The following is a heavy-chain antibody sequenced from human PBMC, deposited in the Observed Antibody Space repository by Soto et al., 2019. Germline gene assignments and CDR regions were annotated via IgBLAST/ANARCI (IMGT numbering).Heavy chain of an antibody. Sequence: PSETLSLTCTVSGGSISSHYWSWIRQPPGKRLEWIGYVHNSGSTYYNPSLKSRVTISVDTSKNQFSLKLSSVTAADTAVYYCARHDYGGFGLWGQGTLVTVSS. CDR3: ARHDYGGFGL. V-gene: IGHV4-59*08. CDR2: VHNSGST. D-gene: IGHD4-17*01. CDR1: GGSISSHY. J-gene: IGHJ4*02.